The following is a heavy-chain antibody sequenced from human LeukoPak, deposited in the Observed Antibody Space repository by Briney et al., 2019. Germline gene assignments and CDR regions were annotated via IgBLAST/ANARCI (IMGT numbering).Heavy chain of an antibody. V-gene: IGHV3-74*01. Sequence: GGSLRLSCVASGFTFSNYWMHWVRQAPGKGLVWISRINSDGTTTNYADSVKGRVTISRDNAKNMLYLQMNSPRVEDTAVYYCVAPYLYAMDVWGKGTTVTVSS. D-gene: IGHD2-2*02. CDR1: GFTFSNYW. CDR3: VAPYLYAMDV. CDR2: INSDGTTT. J-gene: IGHJ6*04.